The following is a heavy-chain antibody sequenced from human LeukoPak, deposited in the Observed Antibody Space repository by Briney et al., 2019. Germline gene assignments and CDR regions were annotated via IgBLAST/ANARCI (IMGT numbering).Heavy chain of an antibody. V-gene: IGHV3-7*01. Sequence: GGSLRLSCAASGFTFSSCWMSWVRQAPGKGLEWVANIKQDGSEKYYVDSVKGRFTISRDNAKNSLYLQMNSLRAEDTAVYYCARVLIVATIVYFDYWGQGTLVAVSS. J-gene: IGHJ4*02. CDR2: IKQDGSEK. CDR1: GFTFSSCW. CDR3: ARVLIVATIVYFDY. D-gene: IGHD5-12*01.